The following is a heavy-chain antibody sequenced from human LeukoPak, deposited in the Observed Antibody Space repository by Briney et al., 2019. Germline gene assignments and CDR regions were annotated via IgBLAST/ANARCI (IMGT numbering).Heavy chain of an antibody. Sequence: SETLSLTCTVSGGSISSYYWSWIRQPPGKGLEWIGYIYYSGSTNYNPSLKSRVTISVDTSKNQFSLRLGSVTAADTAVYYCARVTGYMIEDYFDYWGQGTLVTVSS. CDR3: ARVTGYMIEDYFDY. CDR1: GGSISSYY. CDR2: IYYSGST. V-gene: IGHV4-59*01. D-gene: IGHD3-22*01. J-gene: IGHJ4*02.